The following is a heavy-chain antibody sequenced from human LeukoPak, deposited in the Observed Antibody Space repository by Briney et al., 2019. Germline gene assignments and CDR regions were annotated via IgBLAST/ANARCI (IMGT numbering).Heavy chain of an antibody. CDR3: ARDNPNYYDSSGYDSPYYFDY. CDR1: GGSISSGSYY. CDR2: IYYSGST. J-gene: IGHJ4*02. Sequence: TSETLSLTCTVSGGSISSGSYYWSWIRQPAGKGLEWFGYIYYSGSTNYNPSLKSRVTISVDTSKNQFSLKLSSVTPADTAVYYCARDNPNYYDSSGYDSPYYFDYWGQGTLVTVSS. D-gene: IGHD3-22*01. V-gene: IGHV4-61*10.